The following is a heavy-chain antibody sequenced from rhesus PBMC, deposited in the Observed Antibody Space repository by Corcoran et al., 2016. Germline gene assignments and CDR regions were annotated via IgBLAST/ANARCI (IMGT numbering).Heavy chain of an antibody. J-gene: IGHJ4*01. V-gene: IGHV3S5*01. D-gene: IGHD6-31*01. Sequence: EVQLVESGGGLVQPGGSRRLPGAASGFTFSSYGRSWVRQAPVKGLGWVSYISNGGGSTYCADSVKGRFTIARDNSKNTLSLQMNSLRAEDTAVYYCAKQRLALDYWGQGVLVTVSS. CDR3: AKQRLALDY. CDR1: GFTFSSYG. CDR2: ISNGGGST.